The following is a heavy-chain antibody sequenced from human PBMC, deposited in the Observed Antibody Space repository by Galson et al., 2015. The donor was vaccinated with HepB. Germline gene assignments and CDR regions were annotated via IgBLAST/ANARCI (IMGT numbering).Heavy chain of an antibody. J-gene: IGHJ4*02. Sequence: LRLSCAASGFTFSSYAMHWVRQAPGKGLEYVSAISSNGGSTYYADSVKGRFTISRDNSKNTLYLQMSSLRAEDTAVYYCVNERRFEHYDFWSGWGGFDYWGQGTLVTVSS. CDR3: VNERRFEHYDFWSGWGGFDY. CDR1: GFTFSSYA. D-gene: IGHD3-3*01. V-gene: IGHV3-64D*06. CDR2: ISSNGGST.